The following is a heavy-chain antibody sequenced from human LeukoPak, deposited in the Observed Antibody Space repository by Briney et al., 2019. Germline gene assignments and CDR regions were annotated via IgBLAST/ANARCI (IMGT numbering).Heavy chain of an antibody. V-gene: IGHV3-7*01. CDR2: IKQDGSEK. CDR3: ARGLSHYYDGSGYYLGVLSYYYFYMDV. J-gene: IGHJ6*03. D-gene: IGHD3-22*01. CDR1: GSTFSSYW. Sequence: GGSLRLSCAASGSTFSSYWMSWVRQAPGKGLEWVANIKQDGSEKYYVDSVKGRFTISRDNAKNSLYLQMNSLRAEDTAVYYCARGLSHYYDGSGYYLGVLSYYYFYMDVWGKGTTVTVSS.